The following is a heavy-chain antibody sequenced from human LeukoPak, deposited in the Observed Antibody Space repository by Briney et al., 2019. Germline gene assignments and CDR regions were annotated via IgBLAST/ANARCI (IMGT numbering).Heavy chain of an antibody. D-gene: IGHD6-19*01. Sequence: PGGSLRLSCAASGFTFSSYSMNWVRQAPGKGLEWVSSISSSSSYIYYADSVKGRFTISRDNAKNSLYLQMNSLRAEDTAVYYCARVSSIAVAGSDYWGQGTLVTVSS. CDR2: ISSSSSYI. CDR1: GFTFSSYS. V-gene: IGHV3-21*01. J-gene: IGHJ4*02. CDR3: ARVSSIAVAGSDY.